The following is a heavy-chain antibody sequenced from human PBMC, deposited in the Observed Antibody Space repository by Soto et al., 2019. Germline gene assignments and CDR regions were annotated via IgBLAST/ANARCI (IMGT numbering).Heavy chain of an antibody. CDR2: IYYSGST. D-gene: IGHD5-12*01. J-gene: IGHJ4*02. V-gene: IGHV4-30-4*01. CDR1: GGSISSGDYY. Sequence: KTSETLSLTCTVSGGSISSGDYYWSWIRQPPGKGLEWIGYIYYSGSTYYNPSLKSRVTISVDTSKNQFSLKLSSVTAADTAVYYCARVGDGYNLYFDYWGQGTLVTVSS. CDR3: ARVGDGYNLYFDY.